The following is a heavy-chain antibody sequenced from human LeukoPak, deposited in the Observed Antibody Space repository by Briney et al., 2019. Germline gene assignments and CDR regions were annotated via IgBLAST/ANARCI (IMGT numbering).Heavy chain of an antibody. J-gene: IGHJ4*02. V-gene: IGHV4-34*01. D-gene: IGHD5-18*01. CDR2: INHSGST. CDR1: GGSFSGYY. CDR3: AREDTAMGLAPFDY. Sequence: SETLSLTCAVSGGSFSGYYWSWIRQPPGKGLEWIGEINHSGSTNYNPPLKSRVTISVDTSKNQFSLKLSSVTAADTAVYYCAREDTAMGLAPFDYWGQGTLVTVSS.